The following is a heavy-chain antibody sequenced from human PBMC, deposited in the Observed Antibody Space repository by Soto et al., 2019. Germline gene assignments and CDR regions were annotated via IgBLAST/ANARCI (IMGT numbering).Heavy chain of an antibody. Sequence: ESGGGLVQPGGSLRLSCAASGFSITNTWMHWVRPAPGKGLEWVGRVKSKADGGTADYAAPVKGRFTVSRDDSKNTQYLQMTSLKMEDTAVYYCNSYPDFWGGHTPLWGQGTLVTVSS. CDR3: NSYPDFWGGHTPL. V-gene: IGHV3-15*07. J-gene: IGHJ4*02. D-gene: IGHD3-3*01. CDR2: VKSKADGGTA. CDR1: GFSITNTW.